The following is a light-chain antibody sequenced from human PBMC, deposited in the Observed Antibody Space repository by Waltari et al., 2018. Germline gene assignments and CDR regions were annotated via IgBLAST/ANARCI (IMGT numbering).Light chain of an antibody. CDR2: AVS. Sequence: QSALTQPRSVSGSPGQSVTISCTGTSSDVGGYNYVSWYQQYPGKAPKLVIYAVSKRPSGVPDHFSGSKSGNTASLTISGLQAEDETDYYCCSFAGSQTVIFGGGTRLTVL. CDR1: SSDVGGYNY. V-gene: IGLV2-11*01. CDR3: CSFAGSQTVI. J-gene: IGLJ2*01.